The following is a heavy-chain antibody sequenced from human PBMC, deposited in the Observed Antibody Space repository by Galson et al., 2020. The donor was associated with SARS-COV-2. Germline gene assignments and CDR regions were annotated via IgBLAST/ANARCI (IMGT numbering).Heavy chain of an antibody. D-gene: IGHD3-9*01. CDR1: GGSISSRCSY. CDR3: ARQTRYNYGVGWFDP. V-gene: IGHV4-39*01. J-gene: IGHJ5*02. CDR2: TSHSGTT. Sequence: SETLSLTCTVAGGSISSRCSYCGRIRQPPGKGLEWIGPTSHSGTTHYNSSLRSRITITVATSKHQSALKLSSVTASGTAAYYCARQTRYNYGVGWFDPWGQGSLVTVSS.